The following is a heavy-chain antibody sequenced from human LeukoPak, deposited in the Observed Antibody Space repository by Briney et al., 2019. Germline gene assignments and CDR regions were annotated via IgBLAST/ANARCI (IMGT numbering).Heavy chain of an antibody. CDR3: ARAAFDDISSTGEWMGDF. CDR2: IKKDGSQK. Sequence: GGSLRLSCAASGFSFSTYWMSWFRQAPGKGLEWVANIKKDGSQKYYVASVKGRFTISRDNAKNPLCLQMNSLRAEDTAVYYCARAAFDDISSTGEWMGDFWGQGTLVTVSS. V-gene: IGHV3-7*01. J-gene: IGHJ4*02. D-gene: IGHD6-6*01. CDR1: GFSFSTYW.